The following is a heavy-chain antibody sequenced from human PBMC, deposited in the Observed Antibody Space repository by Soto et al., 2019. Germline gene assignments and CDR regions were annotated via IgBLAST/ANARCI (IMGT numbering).Heavy chain of an antibody. J-gene: IGHJ6*02. CDR2: ISYDGSNK. CDR1: GFTFNTFG. CDR3: APLTTVTTMVFYYYGMDV. Sequence: QVPLVESGGGVVQPGRSLRLSCAASGFTFNTFGMHWVRQAPGKGLEWLAVISYDGSNKYYADSVKGRFTVSRDNSKNTLYLKMSSLRVEDTALYFCAPLTTVTTMVFYYYGMDVWGQGTTVTVSS. V-gene: IGHV3-30*03. D-gene: IGHD4-17*01.